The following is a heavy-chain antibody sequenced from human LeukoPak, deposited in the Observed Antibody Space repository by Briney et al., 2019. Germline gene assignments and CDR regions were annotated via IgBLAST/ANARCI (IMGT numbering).Heavy chain of an antibody. D-gene: IGHD6-25*01. CDR2: ISGDGNFK. J-gene: IGHJ4*02. V-gene: IGHV3-74*01. CDR1: GFTFSSYA. Sequence: GGSLRLSCAASGFTFSSYAMHWVRQTPQTGLEWVAGISGDGNFKRNADSVRGRLTIFTDNAKSTVSLQVSSLRAEDTAVYYCTATPWGGAAAIFDYWGQGILVTVSS. CDR3: TATPWGGAAAIFDY.